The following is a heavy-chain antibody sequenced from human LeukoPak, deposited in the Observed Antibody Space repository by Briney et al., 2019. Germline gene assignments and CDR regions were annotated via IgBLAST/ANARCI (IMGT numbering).Heavy chain of an antibody. CDR3: ARHARGYIDY. D-gene: IGHD5-12*01. Sequence: SETLSLTCAVYGGSFSGYYWSWIRQPPGKGLEWIGEINHSGSTNYNLSLKSRVTISVDTSKNQFSLKLSSVTAADTAVYYCARHARGYIDYWGQGTLVTVSS. V-gene: IGHV4-34*01. CDR1: GGSFSGYY. J-gene: IGHJ4*02. CDR2: INHSGST.